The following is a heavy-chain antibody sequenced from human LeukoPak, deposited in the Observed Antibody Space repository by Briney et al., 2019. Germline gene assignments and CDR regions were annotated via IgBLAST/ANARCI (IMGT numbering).Heavy chain of an antibody. Sequence: GRSLRLSCAASGFTFSSYAMHWVRQAPGKGLEWVAVISYDGSNKYYADSVKGRFTISRDNSKNTLYLQMNSLRAEDTAVYYCARQSYVFDYWGQGTLATVSS. J-gene: IGHJ4*02. CDR3: ARQSYVFDY. D-gene: IGHD1-26*01. V-gene: IGHV3-30-3*01. CDR1: GFTFSSYA. CDR2: ISYDGSNK.